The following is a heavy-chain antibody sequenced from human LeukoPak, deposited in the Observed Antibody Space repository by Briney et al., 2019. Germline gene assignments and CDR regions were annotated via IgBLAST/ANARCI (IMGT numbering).Heavy chain of an antibody. CDR3: AKDGRPDTYGIFDL. CDR2: ISWNSGSE. V-gene: IGHV3-9*01. CDR1: GFSFDDYA. J-gene: IGHJ4*01. Sequence: GRSLRLSCAASGFSFDDYAMHWLRQAPVKGLQWVSGISWNSGSEGYADSVKGRFTISRDNAKNSLYLQMNSLRAEDTAFYYCAKDGRPDTYGIFDLWGHGTLVTVSS. D-gene: IGHD1-1*01.